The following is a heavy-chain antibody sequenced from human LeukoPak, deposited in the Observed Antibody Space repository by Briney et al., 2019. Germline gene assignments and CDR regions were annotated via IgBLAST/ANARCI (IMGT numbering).Heavy chain of an antibody. D-gene: IGHD3-10*01. CDR1: GGTFSSYA. CDR2: IIPIFGTA. CDR3: ARKDNYYGSGSYSSGWFGP. V-gene: IGHV1-69*13. Sequence: SVKVSCXASGGTFSSYAISWVRQAPRQGLEWMGGIIPIFGTANYAQKFQGRVTITADESTSTAYMELSSLRSEDTAVYYCARKDNYYGSGSYSSGWFGPWGQGTLVTVSS. J-gene: IGHJ5*02.